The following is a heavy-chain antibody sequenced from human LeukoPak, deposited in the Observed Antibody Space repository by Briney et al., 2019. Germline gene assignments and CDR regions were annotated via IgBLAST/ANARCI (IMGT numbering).Heavy chain of an antibody. J-gene: IGHJ6*03. CDR1: SGSTSSHY. CDR2: IYYSGST. CDR3: ARGPHYHDSSGYSPYYYYMDV. V-gene: IGHV4-59*11. D-gene: IGHD3-22*01. Sequence: PSETLSLTCTVSSGSTSSHYWSWLRQPPGKGLEWIGCIYYSGSTDYNPSLKSRVTISVDTSKNQFSLKLSSVTAADTAVYYCARGPHYHDSSGYSPYYYYMDVWGKGTTVTVSS.